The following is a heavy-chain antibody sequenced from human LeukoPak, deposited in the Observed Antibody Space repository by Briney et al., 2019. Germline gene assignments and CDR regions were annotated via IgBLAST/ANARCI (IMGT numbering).Heavy chain of an antibody. CDR2: IYYSGST. CDR3: ARDDYGSGILGY. CDR1: GGSISSYY. Sequence: SEPLSLTCTVSGGSISSYYWSWIRQPPGKGLEWIGYIYYSGSTNYNPSLKSRVTISVDTSKNQFSLKLSSVTAADTAVYYCARDDYGSGILGYWGQGTLVTVSS. D-gene: IGHD3-10*01. J-gene: IGHJ4*02. V-gene: IGHV4-59*01.